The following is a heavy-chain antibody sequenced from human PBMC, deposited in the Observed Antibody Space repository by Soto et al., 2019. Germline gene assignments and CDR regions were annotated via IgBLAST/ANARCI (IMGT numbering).Heavy chain of an antibody. J-gene: IGHJ3*02. Sequence: ASVKVSCKTAGYTFTGYHMHWVRLAAGQGLEWRGWLNPNNGGTNYAQKFQGRVTMTRDTSISTAYMELSRLRSDDTAVYYCERDYIAAAGTDAFDIWGQGTMVTVSS. CDR3: ERDYIAAAGTDAFDI. D-gene: IGHD6-13*01. CDR1: GYTFTGYH. CDR2: LNPNNGGT. V-gene: IGHV1-2*02.